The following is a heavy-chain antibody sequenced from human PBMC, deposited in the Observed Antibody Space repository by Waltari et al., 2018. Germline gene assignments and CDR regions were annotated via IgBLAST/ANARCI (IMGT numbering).Heavy chain of an antibody. CDR3: AKDLYWWTAADY. J-gene: IGHJ4*02. CDR2: IGSGGET. V-gene: IGHV3-23*01. CDR1: GFVFSSNA. D-gene: IGHD6-13*01. Sequence: EVQLLESGGGLIQPGGSLRLSCAASGFVFSSNAMSWVRQSPGKGREWVSGIGSGGETHYTDSVKGRFTISRDNSKSSLYLQMNSLRAEDTAVYYCAKDLYWWTAADYWGQGILVTVSS.